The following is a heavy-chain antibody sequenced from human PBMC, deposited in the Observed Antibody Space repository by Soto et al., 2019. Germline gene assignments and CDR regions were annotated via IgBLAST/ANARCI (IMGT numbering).Heavy chain of an antibody. D-gene: IGHD6-19*01. J-gene: IGHJ6*02. V-gene: IGHV3-48*02. CDR1: GFTFSSYS. Sequence: PGGSLRLSCAASGFTFSSYSMNGVRQAPGKGLEWVSYISSSSSTIYYADSVKGRFTISRDNAKNSLYLQMNSLRDEDTAVYYCARDLSVAGTNYYYGMDVWGQGTTVTV. CDR3: ARDLSVAGTNYYYGMDV. CDR2: ISSSSSTI.